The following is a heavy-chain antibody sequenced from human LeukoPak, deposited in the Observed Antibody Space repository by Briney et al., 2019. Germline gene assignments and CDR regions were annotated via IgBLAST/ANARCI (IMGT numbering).Heavy chain of an antibody. Sequence: GGSLRLSCAASGFTFSSYAMHWVRQAPGKGLEWVSAISGSGGTTYFADSVRGRFTISRDNSKNTLYLQMNSLRAEDTAVYYCAKVSTYGDDYHDAFDVWGQGTMVTVSS. CDR2: ISGSGGTT. V-gene: IGHV3-23*01. J-gene: IGHJ3*01. CDR1: GFTFSSYA. D-gene: IGHD4-17*01. CDR3: AKVSTYGDDYHDAFDV.